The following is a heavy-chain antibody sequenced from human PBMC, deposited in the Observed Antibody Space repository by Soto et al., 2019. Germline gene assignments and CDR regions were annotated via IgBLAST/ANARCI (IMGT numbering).Heavy chain of an antibody. V-gene: IGHV4-31*03. J-gene: IGHJ3*02. Sequence: SETLSLTCTVSGGSISSGGYYWSWIRQHPGKGLEWIGYIYYSGSTYYNPSLKSRVTISVDTSKNQFSLKLSSVTAADTAVYYCARDLTRRGYNAFDIWGQGTMVTVSS. CDR3: ARDLTRRGYNAFDI. D-gene: IGHD5-12*01. CDR2: IYYSGST. CDR1: GGSISSGGYY.